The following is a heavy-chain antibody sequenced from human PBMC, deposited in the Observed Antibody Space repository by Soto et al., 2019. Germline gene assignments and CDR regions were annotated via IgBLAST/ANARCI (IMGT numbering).Heavy chain of an antibody. CDR2: IYHSGST. D-gene: IGHD2-2*01. CDR1: GGSISSGGYS. CDR3: ARVYCSSTSCYDSYYYYGMDV. V-gene: IGHV4-30-2*01. J-gene: IGHJ6*02. Sequence: QLQLQESGSGLVKPSQTLSLTCAVSGGSISSGGYSWSWIRQPPGKGLEWIGYIYHSGSTYYNPSLKSRVTISADRSKNQFSLKLSSVTAADTAVYYCARVYCSSTSCYDSYYYYGMDVWGQGTTVTVSS.